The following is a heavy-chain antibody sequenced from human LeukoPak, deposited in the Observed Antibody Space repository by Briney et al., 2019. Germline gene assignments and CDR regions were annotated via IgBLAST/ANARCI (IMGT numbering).Heavy chain of an antibody. CDR1: GFTFSSYA. V-gene: IGHV3-33*08. CDR3: ARDNSGSIDY. CDR2: ISYDGSNK. Sequence: PGGSLRLSCAASGFTFSSYAMHWVRQAPGKGLEWVAVISYDGSNKYYADSVKGRFTISRDNSKNTLYLHMNSLRAEDTGMYYCARDNSGSIDYWGQGTLVTVSS. J-gene: IGHJ4*02. D-gene: IGHD1-1*01.